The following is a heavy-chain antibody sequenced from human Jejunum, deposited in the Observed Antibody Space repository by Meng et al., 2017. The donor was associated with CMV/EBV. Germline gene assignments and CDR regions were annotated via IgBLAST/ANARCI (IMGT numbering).Heavy chain of an antibody. V-gene: IGHV3-72*01. Sequence: SGSPSRGTYLDGFHRVPGKGLEWFGRTRIKLPSNPIEYAASGKGRFPIPRDDSKTSLSLQMNSLKREDTAVYYCARDSMKGGGFDYWGRGTLVTVSS. CDR1: GSPSRGTY. CDR3: ARDSMKGGGFDY. D-gene: IGHD3-10*01. J-gene: IGHJ4*02. CDR2: TRIKLPSNPI.